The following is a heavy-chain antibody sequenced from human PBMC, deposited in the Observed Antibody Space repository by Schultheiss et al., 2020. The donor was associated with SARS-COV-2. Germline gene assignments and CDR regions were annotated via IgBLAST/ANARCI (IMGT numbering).Heavy chain of an antibody. Sequence: GESLKISCAASGFTFSKSWMSWVRQAPGKGLEWVGHIRSKANSYATAYAASVKGRFTISRDDSKNTAYLQMNSLKTEDTAVYYCASLAAEGNRQVFDYWGQGTLVTVSS. CDR3: ASLAAEGNRQVFDY. CDR2: IRSKANSYAT. CDR1: GFTFSKSW. V-gene: IGHV3-73*01. J-gene: IGHJ4*02. D-gene: IGHD6-13*01.